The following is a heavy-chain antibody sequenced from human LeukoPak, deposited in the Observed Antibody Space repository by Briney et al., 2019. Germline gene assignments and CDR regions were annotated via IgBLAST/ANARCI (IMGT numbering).Heavy chain of an antibody. J-gene: IGHJ3*02. D-gene: IGHD1-26*01. Sequence: GGSLRLSCAASGFTFSSYGMHWVRQAPGKGLEWVAFIRYDGSNKYYADSVKGRFTISRDNSKNTLYLQMNSLRAEDTAVYYCAKVGATTYAFDIWGQGTMVTVSS. CDR1: GFTFSSYG. CDR3: AKVGATTYAFDI. CDR2: IRYDGSNK. V-gene: IGHV3-30*02.